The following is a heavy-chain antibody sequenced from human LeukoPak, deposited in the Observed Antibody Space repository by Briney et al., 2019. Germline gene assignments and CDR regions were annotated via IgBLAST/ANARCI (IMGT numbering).Heavy chain of an antibody. Sequence: SGTLSLTCAVSGGSISSSNWWSWVRQPPGKGLEWIGEIYHSGSTNYNPFLKSRVTISVDKSKNQFSLKLSSVTAADTAVYYCARATSTYYYDSSGLDYWGQGTLVTVSS. J-gene: IGHJ4*02. CDR3: ARATSTYYYDSSGLDY. CDR1: GGSISSSNW. D-gene: IGHD3-22*01. CDR2: IYHSGST. V-gene: IGHV4-4*02.